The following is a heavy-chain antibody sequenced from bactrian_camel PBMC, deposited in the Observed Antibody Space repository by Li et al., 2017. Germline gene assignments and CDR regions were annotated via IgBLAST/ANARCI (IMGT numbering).Heavy chain of an antibody. Sequence: HVQLVESGGGSVQAGGSLSLSCTASGFTFDGPSMGWYRQAPGHECELVSRVTRDGTTSYADSVKDRFTISQDNAKSTVYLQMDSLKPEDTAMYYCAARTRGGTWCGLLSSMYFSWGQGTQVTVS. CDR2: VTRDGTT. D-gene: IGHD2*01. V-gene: IGHV3S60*01. J-gene: IGHJ6*01. CDR1: GFTFDGPS. CDR3: AARTRGGTWCGLLSSMYFS.